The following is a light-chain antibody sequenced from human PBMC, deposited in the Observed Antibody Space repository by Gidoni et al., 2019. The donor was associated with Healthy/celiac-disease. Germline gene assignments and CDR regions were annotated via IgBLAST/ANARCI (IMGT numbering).Light chain of an antibody. CDR2: DAS. J-gene: IGKJ1*01. CDR1: QSISSW. CDR3: QQYNSYPLT. Sequence: DIQMTQSPSTLSASVGDRVTITCRASQSISSWLAWYQQKPVKAPKLLIYDASSLESGVPSRFSGSGSGTEFTLTISSLQPDDFATYYCQQYNSYPLTFGQGTKVEIK. V-gene: IGKV1-5*01.